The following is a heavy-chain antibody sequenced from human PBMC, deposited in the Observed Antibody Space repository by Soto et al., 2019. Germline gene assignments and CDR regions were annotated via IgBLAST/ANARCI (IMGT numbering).Heavy chain of an antibody. CDR1: GFTFSDYW. CDR2: INSDGSKT. Sequence: GGSLRLSCAASGFTFSDYWMHWVRQAPGKGLVWVSHINSDGSKTDYAGSVKGRFTISRDNAKDTLYLQMNSLRAEDTAVYYCTRVLAAAAFDYWGQGIVVTVSS. V-gene: IGHV3-74*01. CDR3: TRVLAAAAFDY. J-gene: IGHJ4*02. D-gene: IGHD6-13*01.